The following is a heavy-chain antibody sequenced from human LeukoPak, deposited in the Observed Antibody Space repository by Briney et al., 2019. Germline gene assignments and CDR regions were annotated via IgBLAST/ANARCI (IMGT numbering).Heavy chain of an antibody. D-gene: IGHD1-26*01. Sequence: PESLSPTCALHAGSPTSKYSGCDRQPLGKGLEWVGEINHSGGTDNNPSLKRRATISVDTSKHQFSRNRTSVTAADTAVYYSARMGVGATAEAFDIWGQGTMVTVSS. V-gene: IGHV4-34*05. CDR3: ARMGVGATAEAFDI. CDR1: AGSPTSKY. J-gene: IGHJ3*02. CDR2: INHSGGT.